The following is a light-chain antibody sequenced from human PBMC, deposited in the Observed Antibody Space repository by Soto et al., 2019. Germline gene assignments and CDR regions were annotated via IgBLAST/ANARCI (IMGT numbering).Light chain of an antibody. Sequence: QSVLTQPASVSGSPGQSITISCIGTSSDVGGYNYVSWYQQHPGKAPNLMIYDVSNRPSGVSNRFSGSKSGNTASLTISGLQAEDEADYYCSSYTSSSTFEVFGGGTQLTVL. CDR2: DVS. CDR1: SSDVGGYNY. V-gene: IGLV2-14*01. CDR3: SSYTSSSTFEV. J-gene: IGLJ2*01.